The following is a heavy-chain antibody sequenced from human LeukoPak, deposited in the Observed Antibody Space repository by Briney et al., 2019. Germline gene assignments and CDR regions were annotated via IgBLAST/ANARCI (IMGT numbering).Heavy chain of an antibody. CDR3: ARGPRAMVRGVIVNDGFDI. CDR2: INPGGGSPTSGGGST. J-gene: IGHJ3*02. CDR1: GCTFTSYY. D-gene: IGHD3-10*01. V-gene: IGHV1-46*01. Sequence: ASVKVSCKASGCTFTSYYMHWVRQAPGQGLEWMGIINPGGGSPTSGGGSTSSAQKFQDRVTMTRDTSTSTVYMDLSSLSSEDTAVYYCARGPRAMVRGVIVNDGFDIWGQGTMVTVSS.